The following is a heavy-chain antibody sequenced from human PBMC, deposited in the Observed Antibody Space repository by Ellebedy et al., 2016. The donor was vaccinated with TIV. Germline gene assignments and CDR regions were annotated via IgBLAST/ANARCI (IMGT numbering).Heavy chain of an antibody. D-gene: IGHD5-24*01. CDR1: GFTFSSHA. CDR2: ISGSDGST. Sequence: GGSLRLXXAASGFTFSSHAMSWVRQAPGKGLEWVSGISGSDGSTYYADSVKGRFTISRDNSKNTLYLQMNSLRAEDTAVYYCAKDRYTDRGRYFDYWGQGTLVTVSS. V-gene: IGHV3-23*01. CDR3: AKDRYTDRGRYFDY. J-gene: IGHJ4*02.